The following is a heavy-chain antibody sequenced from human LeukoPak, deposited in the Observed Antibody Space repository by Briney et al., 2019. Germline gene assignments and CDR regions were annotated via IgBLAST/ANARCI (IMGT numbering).Heavy chain of an antibody. CDR2: FDPEDGET. CDR3: ATLIGGGDCGDYGERYFDY. CDR1: GYTLTELS. D-gene: IGHD4-17*01. V-gene: IGHV1-24*01. Sequence: ASVKVSCKVSGYTLTELSIHWVRQAPGKGLEWMGSFDPEDGETIYAQKFQGRVTMTEDTSTDTAYMELSSLRSEDTAVYYCATLIGGGDCGDYGERYFDYWGQGNLVTVSS. J-gene: IGHJ4*02.